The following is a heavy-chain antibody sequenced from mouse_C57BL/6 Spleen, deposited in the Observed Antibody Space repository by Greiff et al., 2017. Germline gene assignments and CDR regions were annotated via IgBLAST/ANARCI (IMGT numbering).Heavy chain of an antibody. Sequence: VQLQQSGAELVRPGASVTLSCKASGYTFTDYEMHWVKRTPVHGLEWIGAIDPETGGTAYNQKFKGKAILTADKSSSTAYMELRSLTSEDSAVYYCTRVGLYDYDGAMDYWGQGTSVTVSS. CDR1: GYTFTDYE. J-gene: IGHJ4*01. CDR2: IDPETGGT. CDR3: TRVGLYDYDGAMDY. D-gene: IGHD2-4*01. V-gene: IGHV1-15*01.